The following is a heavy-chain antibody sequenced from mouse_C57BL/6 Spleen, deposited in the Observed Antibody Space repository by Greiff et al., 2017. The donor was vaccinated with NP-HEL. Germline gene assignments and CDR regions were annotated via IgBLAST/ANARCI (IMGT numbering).Heavy chain of an antibody. V-gene: IGHV5-15*01. CDR3: ARSYSNYGGYFDY. D-gene: IGHD2-5*01. CDR2: ISNLAYSI. CDR1: GYTFSDYG. Sequence: EVMLVESGGGLVQPGGSLKLSCAASGYTFSDYGMAWVRQAPRKGPEWVAFISNLAYSIYYADTVKGRFTISRENAKNTLYLEMSSLRSDDTAMYYCARSYSNYGGYFDYWGQGTTLTVSS. J-gene: IGHJ2*01.